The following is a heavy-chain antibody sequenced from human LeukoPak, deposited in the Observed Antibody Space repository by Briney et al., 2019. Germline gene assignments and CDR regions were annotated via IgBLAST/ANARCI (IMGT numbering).Heavy chain of an antibody. J-gene: IGHJ4*02. Sequence: PSETLSLTCAVYGGSFSGYYWSWIRQPPGKGLEWIGEINHSGSTNYNPSLKSRVTISVDTSKNQFSLKLSSVTAADMAVYYCARSRPTGSWHGAFVDYWGQGTLVTVSS. CDR3: ARSRPTGSWHGAFVDY. V-gene: IGHV4-34*01. CDR1: GGSFSGYY. D-gene: IGHD6-13*01. CDR2: INHSGST.